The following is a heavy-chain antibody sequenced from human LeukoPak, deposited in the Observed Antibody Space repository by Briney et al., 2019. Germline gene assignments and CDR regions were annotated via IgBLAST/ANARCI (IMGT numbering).Heavy chain of an antibody. J-gene: IGHJ4*02. CDR3: ATDRSSSQY. D-gene: IGHD6-13*01. CDR1: GHTFTSYC. CDR2: ITAKKDKT. Sequence: ASVKVSCKASGHTFTSYCISWVRQAPGQGLEWMGWITAKKDKTNYAQKFQGRVTITPDTSTSTVYMELGSLTSDDTAVYYCATDRSSSQYWGQGTLVIVPS. V-gene: IGHV1-18*04.